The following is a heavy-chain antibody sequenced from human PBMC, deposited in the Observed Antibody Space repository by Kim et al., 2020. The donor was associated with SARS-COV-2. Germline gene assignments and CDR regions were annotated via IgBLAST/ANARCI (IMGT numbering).Heavy chain of an antibody. Sequence: YYADSVKGRFTIFRDNSKNTLYLQMNSLRAEDTAVYYWAKDGSYIALFDYWGQGTLVTVSS. V-gene: IGHV3-23*01. CDR3: AKDGSYIALFDY. J-gene: IGHJ4*02. D-gene: IGHD5-12*01.